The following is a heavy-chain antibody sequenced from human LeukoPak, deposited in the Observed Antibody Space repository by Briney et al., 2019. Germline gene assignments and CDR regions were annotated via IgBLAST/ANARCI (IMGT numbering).Heavy chain of an antibody. V-gene: IGHV3-23*01. CDR1: GFTFSSYA. CDR2: ISGSGGST. CDR3: AAIEVPAAMGIAVAGTA. J-gene: IGHJ5*02. Sequence: QPGGSLRLSCAASGFTFSSYAMSWVRQAPGKGLEWVSAISGSGGSTYYADSVKGRFTISRDNSKNTLYLQMNSLRAEDTAVYYCAAIEVPAAMGIAVAGTAWGQGTLVTVSS. D-gene: IGHD6-19*01.